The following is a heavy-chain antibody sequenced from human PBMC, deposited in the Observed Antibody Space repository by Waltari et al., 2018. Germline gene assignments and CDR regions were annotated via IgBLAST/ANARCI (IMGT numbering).Heavy chain of an antibody. CDR3: TRNRWLPRGGFDY. CDR2: IRSKAYSGTT. Sequence: EVQLVESGGGLVQPGRSLRLSCTASGFTFGDYAMSGVRQAPGKGLEWVGFIRSKAYSGTTEYAASVKGRFTISRDDSRSIALLQMNSLKTEDTALYYCTRNRWLPRGGFDYWGQGTLVTVSS. V-gene: IGHV3-49*04. J-gene: IGHJ4*02. CDR1: GFTFGDYA. D-gene: IGHD6-19*01.